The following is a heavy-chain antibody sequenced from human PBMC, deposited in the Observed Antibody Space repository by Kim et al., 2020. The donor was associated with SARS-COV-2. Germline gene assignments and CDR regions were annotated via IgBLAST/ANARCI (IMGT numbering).Heavy chain of an antibody. CDR2: IDLRDSYT. D-gene: IGHD3-16*01. V-gene: IGHV5-10-1*01. CDR1: GYSFSDQW. J-gene: IGHJ4*02. Sequence: GESLKISCKGSGYSFSDQWITWVRQVPGKGLEWMGRIDLRDSYTTYSPSFKGHVTISADKSITTAYLQWSSLKASDTAIYYCVGRPDYDYWGQGTLGTVS. CDR3: VGRPDYDY.